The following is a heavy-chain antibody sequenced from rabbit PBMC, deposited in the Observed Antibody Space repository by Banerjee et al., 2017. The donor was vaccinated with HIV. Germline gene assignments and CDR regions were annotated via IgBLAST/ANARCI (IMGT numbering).Heavy chain of an antibody. Sequence: QLKETGGGLVQPGGSLTISCKATGFDFSSYYMSWVRQAPGKGLEWIGIIYASEGSADYASWVNGRFTISSDSAQNTVDLQMNSLTAADTATYFCARNDYGDYAYYFNLWGPGTLVTVS. V-gene: IGHV1S7*01. CDR1: GFDFSSYY. CDR2: IYASEGSA. J-gene: IGHJ4*01. D-gene: IGHD2-1*01. CDR3: ARNDYGDYAYYFNL.